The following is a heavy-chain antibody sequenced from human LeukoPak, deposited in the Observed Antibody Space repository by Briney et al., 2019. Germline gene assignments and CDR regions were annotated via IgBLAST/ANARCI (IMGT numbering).Heavy chain of an antibody. J-gene: IGHJ6*02. D-gene: IGHD3-9*01. V-gene: IGHV3-30*18. Sequence: PGGSLRLSCAASGFTFSSYGMHWVRQAPGKGLEWVAVISYDGGNKYYADSVKGRFTISRDNSKNTLYLQMNSLRAEDTAVYYCAKAHRVLRYFDWFVDGMDVWGQGTTVTVSS. CDR1: GFTFSSYG. CDR3: AKAHRVLRYFDWFVDGMDV. CDR2: ISYDGGNK.